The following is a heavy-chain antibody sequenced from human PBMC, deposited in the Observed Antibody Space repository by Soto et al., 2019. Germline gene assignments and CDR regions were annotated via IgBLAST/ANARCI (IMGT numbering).Heavy chain of an antibody. Sequence: QVQLVQSGAEVKKPGASVKVYCKASGYTFSIYVISWVRQAPGQGLEWMGWISAYNGNTKYAQKLQGRVTVTTDTCTSRAYMALRSLRSDDTAVYYSARSLSGGTYPCFFDHWGRGTLFTV. J-gene: IGHJ2*01. CDR1: GYTFSIYV. CDR2: ISAYNGNT. D-gene: IGHD1-26*01. CDR3: ARSLSGGTYPCFFDH. V-gene: IGHV1-18*01.